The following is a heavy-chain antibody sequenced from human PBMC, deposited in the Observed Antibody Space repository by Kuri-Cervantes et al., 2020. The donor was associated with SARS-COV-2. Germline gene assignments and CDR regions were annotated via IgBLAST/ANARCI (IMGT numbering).Heavy chain of an antibody. CDR2: VDDSGST. D-gene: IGHD1-1*01. Sequence: GSLRLSCTVSGGSISGNSWTWIQQSPGKGLEWIGYVDDSGSTHHTHRNPSVESRVSFSVDTSRNQFSLRLTSVSAADTAVYYCARGGEGTAGRAPDYWGQGMLVTVSS. CDR1: GGSISGNS. V-gene: IGHV4-59*01. CDR3: ARGGEGTAGRAPDY. J-gene: IGHJ4*02.